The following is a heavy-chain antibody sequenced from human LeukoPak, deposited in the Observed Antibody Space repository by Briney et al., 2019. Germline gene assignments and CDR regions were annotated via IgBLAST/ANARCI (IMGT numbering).Heavy chain of an antibody. CDR1: GGTFSSYA. D-gene: IGHD2-2*01. J-gene: IGHJ6*02. Sequence: SVKVSCKASGGTFSSYAISWVRQAPGQGLEWMGGIIPIFGTANYAQKFQGRVTITADESTSTAYMELSSLRSEDTAVYYCARDIIVVVPAAIKLGYYYYGMDVWGQGTTVTVSS. V-gene: IGHV1-69*13. CDR3: ARDIIVVVPAAIKLGYYYYGMDV. CDR2: IIPIFGTA.